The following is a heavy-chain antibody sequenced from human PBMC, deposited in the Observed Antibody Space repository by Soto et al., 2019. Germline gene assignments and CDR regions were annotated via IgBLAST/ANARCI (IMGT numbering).Heavy chain of an antibody. D-gene: IGHD3-16*01. CDR1: GYTFTGYY. CDR3: AREPGYSWGTVLDV. Sequence: GASVKVSCKASGYTFTGYYMHWVRQVPGQGLEWMGWINPNSGGTNYAQKFQGWVTMTRDTSISTAYMELSSLRSDDTAVYYCAREPGYSWGTVLDVWGQGTTVTVSS. J-gene: IGHJ6*02. CDR2: INPNSGGT. V-gene: IGHV1-2*04.